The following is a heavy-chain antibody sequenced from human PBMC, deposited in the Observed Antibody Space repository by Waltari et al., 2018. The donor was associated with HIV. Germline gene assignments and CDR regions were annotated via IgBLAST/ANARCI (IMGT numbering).Heavy chain of an antibody. J-gene: IGHJ4*02. D-gene: IGHD3-22*01. V-gene: IGHV1-18*01. CDR3: ARDHYYGSSGYYSDY. Sequence: QVHLVQSGAELRKPGASVTVSCKASGYTFTNYGITWAQKAPGQGLEWMGWIVGYNGDTKYAQKVRGRVTMTTDTSTSTAYVEMGSLRFDDTAVYYCARDHYYGSSGYYSDYWGQGTLVTVSS. CDR2: IVGYNGDT. CDR1: GYTFTNYG.